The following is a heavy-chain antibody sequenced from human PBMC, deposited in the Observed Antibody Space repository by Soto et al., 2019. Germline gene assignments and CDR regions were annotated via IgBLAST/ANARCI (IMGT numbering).Heavy chain of an antibody. CDR2: ISAYNGNT. Sequence: ASVKVSCKASGYTFTSYGISWVRQAPGQGLEWMGWISAYNGNTNYAQKLQGRVTMTTDTSTSTAYMELRSLRSDDTAVYYCARDYDFWSGYYNNWFGPWGQGTLVTVSS. J-gene: IGHJ5*02. D-gene: IGHD3-3*01. CDR3: ARDYDFWSGYYNNWFGP. V-gene: IGHV1-18*01. CDR1: GYTFTSYG.